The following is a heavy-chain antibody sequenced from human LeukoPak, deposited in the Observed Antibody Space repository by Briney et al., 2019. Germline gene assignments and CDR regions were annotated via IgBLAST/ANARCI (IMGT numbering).Heavy chain of an antibody. CDR2: IWYDGSNK. CDR3: ARDLPYYGGKKGGVDY. V-gene: IGHV3-33*01. Sequence: PGRSLRLSCTASGFTFSSYGMHWVRQAPGKGLEWVAVIWYDGSNKYYTDSVKGRFTISRDNSKNTLYLQMNSLRAEDTAVYYCARDLPYYGGKKGGVDYWAQGTLVTVSS. J-gene: IGHJ4*02. D-gene: IGHD4-23*01. CDR1: GFTFSSYG.